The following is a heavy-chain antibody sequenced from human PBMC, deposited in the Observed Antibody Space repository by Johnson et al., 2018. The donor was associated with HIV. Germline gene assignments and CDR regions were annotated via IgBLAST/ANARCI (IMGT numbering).Heavy chain of an antibody. Sequence: VQLVESGGGLVQPGRSLRLSCVASGVSVSDNYMSWVRQPPGKGLEWVSGVSGRGGSTYYADSVKGRFIISRDNSKNTLYVQMGSLRAEDMAVYYCASHQTAGLRLGDLSSYDAFDIWGQGTMVTVSS. CDR2: SGRGGST. D-gene: IGHD3-16*02. J-gene: IGHJ3*02. CDR3: ASHQTAGLRLGDLSSYDAFDI. CDR1: GVSVSDNY. V-gene: IGHV3-66*02.